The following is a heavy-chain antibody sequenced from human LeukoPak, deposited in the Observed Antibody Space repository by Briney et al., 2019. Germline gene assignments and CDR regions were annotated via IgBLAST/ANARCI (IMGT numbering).Heavy chain of an antibody. CDR2: INHSGST. CDR3: ARRRGPFYSGSGSSYYYMDV. J-gene: IGHJ6*03. Sequence: PSETLSLTCTVSGGSISSYYWSWIRQPPGRGLEWIGEINHSGSTNYIPSLKSRVTISVDTSKNQLSLKLSSVTAADTAVYYCARRRGPFYSGSGSSYYYMDVWGKGTTVTVSS. D-gene: IGHD3-10*01. V-gene: IGHV4-34*01. CDR1: GGSISSYY.